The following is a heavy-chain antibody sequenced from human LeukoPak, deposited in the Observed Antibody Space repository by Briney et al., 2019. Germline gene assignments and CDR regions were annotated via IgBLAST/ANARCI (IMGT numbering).Heavy chain of an antibody. D-gene: IGHD3-22*01. CDR2: IYYSGST. CDR1: GDSISSSSYY. Sequence: SETLSLTCTVSGDSISSSSYYWGWIRQPPGKGLEWIGSIYYSGSTYYNPSLKSRVTISVDTSKNQFSLKLSSVTAADTAVYYCATTRYYYDSSGYYLDAFHIWGQETMVTVS. V-gene: IGHV4-39*01. J-gene: IGHJ3*02. CDR3: ATTRYYYDSSGYYLDAFHI.